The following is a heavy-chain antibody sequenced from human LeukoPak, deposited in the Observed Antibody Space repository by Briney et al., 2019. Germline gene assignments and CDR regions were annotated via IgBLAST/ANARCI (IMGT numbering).Heavy chain of an antibody. CDR2: IIPIFGTA. D-gene: IGHD1-26*01. J-gene: IGHJ5*02. Sequence: SVKVSCTASGGTFSSYAISWVRQAPGQGLEWMGGIIPIFGTANYAQKFQGRVTITADESTSTAYMELSSLRSEDTAVYYCARGVVGATSKNWFDPWGQGTLVTVSS. V-gene: IGHV1-69*13. CDR1: GGTFSSYA. CDR3: ARGVVGATSKNWFDP.